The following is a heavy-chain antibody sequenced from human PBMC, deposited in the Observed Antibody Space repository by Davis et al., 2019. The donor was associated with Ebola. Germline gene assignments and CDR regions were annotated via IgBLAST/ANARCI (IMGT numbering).Heavy chain of an antibody. CDR3: ARVIEGWELLGNYYYGMDV. J-gene: IGHJ6*02. Sequence: PGGSLRLSCAASGLTFSGSSMNWVRRAPGKGLEWVSHISGGTGTIEYADSVKGRFTMSRDNAKNSLYLQMNSLRDEDTAVYYCARVIEGWELLGNYYYGMDVWGQGTTVTVSS. CDR1: GLTFSGSS. CDR2: ISGGTGTI. D-gene: IGHD1-26*01. V-gene: IGHV3-48*02.